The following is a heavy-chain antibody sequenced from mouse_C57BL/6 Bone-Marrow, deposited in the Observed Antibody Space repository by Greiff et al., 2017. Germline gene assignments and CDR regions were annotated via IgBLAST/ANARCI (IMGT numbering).Heavy chain of an antibody. CDR1: GYSITSGYY. CDR3: ARDDYEGDY. CDR2: ISYDGSN. D-gene: IGHD2-4*01. J-gene: IGHJ2*01. V-gene: IGHV3-6*01. Sequence: EVQLQESGPGLVKPSQSLSLTCSVTGYSITSGYYWNWIRQFPGNKLEWMGYISYDGSNNYNPSLKNRISITRDTSKNQFFLKLNSVTTEDTATYYCARDDYEGDYWGQGTTLTVSS.